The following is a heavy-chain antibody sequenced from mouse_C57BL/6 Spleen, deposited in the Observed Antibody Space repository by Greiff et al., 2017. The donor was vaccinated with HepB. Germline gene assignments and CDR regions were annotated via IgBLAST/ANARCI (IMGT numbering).Heavy chain of an antibody. V-gene: IGHV1-15*01. CDR1: GYTFTDYE. D-gene: IGHD1-1*01. CDR3: TRTYYYCTLYTMDY. CDR2: IDPESGGT. J-gene: IGHJ4*01. Sequence: VQLQQSGAELVRPGASVTLSCKASGYTFTDYEMHWVKQTPVHGLEWIGAIDPESGGTAYNQKFKGKAILTADKSSSTAYMELRSLTSEDSAVYYCTRTYYYCTLYTMDYWGQGTSVTVSS.